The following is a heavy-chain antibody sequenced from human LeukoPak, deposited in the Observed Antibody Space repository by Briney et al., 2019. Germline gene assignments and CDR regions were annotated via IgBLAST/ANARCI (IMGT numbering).Heavy chain of an antibody. J-gene: IGHJ6*02. V-gene: IGHV3-7*01. Sequence: GGSLSFSCAAPGFTFSSNWLSWVRKAQGKGLEGLANIKQDGREKYYVDSVKGRFTISRDNAKNSLYLQMNSLRAEDKAVYYCAREGGDCSSTSCYWVYYYYYGMDVWGQGTTVTVSS. CDR3: AREGGDCSSTSCYWVYYYYYGMDV. D-gene: IGHD2-2*01. CDR2: IKQDGREK. CDR1: GFTFSSNW.